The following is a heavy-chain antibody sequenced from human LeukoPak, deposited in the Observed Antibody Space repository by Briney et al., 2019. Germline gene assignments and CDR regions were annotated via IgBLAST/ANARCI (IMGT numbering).Heavy chain of an antibody. CDR3: ARDIVAGCDS. CDR2: TYYKSTWYN. V-gene: IGHV6-1*01. J-gene: IGHJ4*02. Sequence: SQTLSLTCDISGDSVSANAWTWIRQSPLRGPEWLGRTYYKSTWYNECALSLRGRITINPDTSKNQFSMHLTSVTPDDTAVYFCARDIVAGCDSWGQGTLVTVSS. D-gene: IGHD3-22*01. CDR1: GDSVSANA.